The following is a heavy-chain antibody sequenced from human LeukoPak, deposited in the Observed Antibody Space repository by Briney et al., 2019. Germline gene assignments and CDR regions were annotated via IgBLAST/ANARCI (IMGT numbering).Heavy chain of an antibody. Sequence: SVKVSCKASGGTFSSYTISWVRQAPGQGLEWMGRIIPILGIANHAQKFQGRVTITADKSTSTAYMELSSLRSEDTAVYYCARDRPGEAAAADWGQGTLVTVSS. J-gene: IGHJ4*02. V-gene: IGHV1-69*04. CDR3: ARDRPGEAAAAD. CDR2: IIPILGIA. D-gene: IGHD6-13*01. CDR1: GGTFSSYT.